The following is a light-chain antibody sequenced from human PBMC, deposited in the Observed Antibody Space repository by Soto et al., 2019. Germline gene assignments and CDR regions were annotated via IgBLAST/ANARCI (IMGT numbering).Light chain of an antibody. Sequence: QSALTQPPSASESPGQSVTISCTGTSFDVGGYNYVSWYQQHPGKAPQVLMYEVSKRPSGVPDRFSGSKSGNTASLTVSGLQAEDEADYYCSAYAGSPYLYVFGSGTKVTVL. V-gene: IGLV2-8*01. CDR3: SAYAGSPYLYV. J-gene: IGLJ1*01. CDR2: EVS. CDR1: SFDVGGYNY.